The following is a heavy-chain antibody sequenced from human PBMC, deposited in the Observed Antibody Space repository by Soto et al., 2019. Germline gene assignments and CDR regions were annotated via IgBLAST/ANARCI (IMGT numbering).Heavy chain of an antibody. CDR2: IYYSGST. D-gene: IGHD3-22*01. CDR3: ASNMPHYDSSGYYYFVY. V-gene: IGHV4-30-4*01. Sequence: QVQLQESGPGLVKPSQTLSLTCNVSGGSISSGDYYWSWIRQPPGKGLEWIGYIYYSGSTYYNPSLQSRVTISVDTSKNQFSLKLSSVTAADTAVYYCASNMPHYDSSGYYYFVYWGQGTLVTVSS. J-gene: IGHJ4*02. CDR1: GGSISSGDYY.